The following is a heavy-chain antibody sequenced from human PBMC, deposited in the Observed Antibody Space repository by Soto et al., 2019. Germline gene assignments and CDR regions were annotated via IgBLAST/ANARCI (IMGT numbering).Heavy chain of an antibody. CDR3: ARGSPTIPVTTFDY. Sequence: QVQLQQWGAGLLKPSETLSLTCAVYGGSFSGYYWSWIRQPPGKGLEWIGEINHSGSTNYNPSLKSRVTISVDTSKNPFSLKLSSVTAADTAVYYCARGSPTIPVTTFDYWGQGTLVTVSS. CDR1: GGSFSGYY. CDR2: INHSGST. J-gene: IGHJ4*02. V-gene: IGHV4-34*01. D-gene: IGHD1-1*01.